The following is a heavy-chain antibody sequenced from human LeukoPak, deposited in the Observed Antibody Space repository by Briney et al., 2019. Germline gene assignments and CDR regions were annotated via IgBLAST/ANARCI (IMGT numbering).Heavy chain of an antibody. CDR3: AKVGGSGSYTYYFDY. J-gene: IGHJ4*02. V-gene: IGHV3-23*01. Sequence: GGSLRLSCAASGITFGSSWMNWVRQAPGKGLEWVSAISGSGGSTYYADSVKGRFTISRDNSKNTLYLQMNSLRAEDTAVYYCAKVGGSGSYTYYFDYWGQGTLVTVSS. D-gene: IGHD3-10*01. CDR2: ISGSGGST. CDR1: GITFGSSW.